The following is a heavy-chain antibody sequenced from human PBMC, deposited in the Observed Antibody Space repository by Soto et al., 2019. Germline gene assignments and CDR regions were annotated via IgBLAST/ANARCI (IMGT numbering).Heavy chain of an antibody. CDR2: IKPSDGDT. D-gene: IGHD3-16*01. CDR1: GYSFSNYY. V-gene: IGHV1-46*03. J-gene: IGHJ3*02. CDR3: AKDRGGTDWESEALAI. Sequence: QVNLVQSGAEVKKPGASVKLSCQASGYSFSNYYMHWVRQAPGQGLEWMGIIKPSDGDTIYAQSFHGRVAVTGATATSKIYLELKSLTYEDTAVYYCAKDRGGTDWESEALAIWGEGTMVTVSS.